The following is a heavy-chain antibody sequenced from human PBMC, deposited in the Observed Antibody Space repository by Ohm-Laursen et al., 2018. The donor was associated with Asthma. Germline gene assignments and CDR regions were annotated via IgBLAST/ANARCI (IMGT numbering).Heavy chain of an antibody. J-gene: IGHJ6*02. CDR2: ISTASTFI. CDR1: GYTFSRYS. CDR3: AREWGGMDV. Sequence: SLRLSCAASGYTFSRYSIHWVRQVPGKGLEWVASISTASTFIYYADSVWGRFTTSRDNAKNSLYLQMNNLRAEDAAIYYCAREWGGMDVWGQGTTVTVSS. V-gene: IGHV3-21*01. D-gene: IGHD3-16*01.